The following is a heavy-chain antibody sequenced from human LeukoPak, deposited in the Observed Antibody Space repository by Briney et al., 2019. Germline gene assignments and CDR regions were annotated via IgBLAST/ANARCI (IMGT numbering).Heavy chain of an antibody. CDR1: GFTFSSYG. D-gene: IGHD6-19*01. V-gene: IGHV3-23*01. J-gene: IGHJ4*02. Sequence: GGSLRLSCAASGFTFSSYGMHWVRQAPGKGLEWVSAISGSGGSTYYADSVKGRFTISRDNSKNTLYLQMNSLRAEDTAVYYCAKYSSGWLRGVSFDYWGQGTLVTVSS. CDR2: ISGSGGST. CDR3: AKYSSGWLRGVSFDY.